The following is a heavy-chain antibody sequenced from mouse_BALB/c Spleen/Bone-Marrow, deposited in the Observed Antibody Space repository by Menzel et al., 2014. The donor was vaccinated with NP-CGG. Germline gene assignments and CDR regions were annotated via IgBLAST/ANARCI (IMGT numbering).Heavy chain of an antibody. CDR1: GFDFSRYW. Sequence: EVKLQESGGGLVQPGGSLKLSCAASGFDFSRYWMSWVRQAPGKGLEWIGEINPDSNTINYTPSLKDKFIISRDNAKNTLYLQMSKVRSEDTALYYCARMHYYGYVAYWGQGTLVTVSA. CDR2: INPDSNTI. CDR3: ARMHYYGYVAY. D-gene: IGHD1-2*01. V-gene: IGHV4-1*02. J-gene: IGHJ3*01.